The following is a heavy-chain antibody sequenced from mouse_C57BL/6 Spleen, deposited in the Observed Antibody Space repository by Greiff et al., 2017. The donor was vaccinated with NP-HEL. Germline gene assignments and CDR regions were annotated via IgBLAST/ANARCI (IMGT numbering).Heavy chain of an antibody. J-gene: IGHJ2*01. CDR3: AREGHSNYFDY. V-gene: IGHV1-26*01. D-gene: IGHD2-5*01. CDR2: INPNNGGT. Sequence: EVQLQQSGPELVKPGASVKISCKASGYTFTDYYMNWVKQSHGKSLEWIGDINPNNGGTSYNQKFKVKATLTVDKSSSTAYMELRSLTSEDSAVYYCAREGHSNYFDYWGQGTTLTVSS. CDR1: GYTFTDYY.